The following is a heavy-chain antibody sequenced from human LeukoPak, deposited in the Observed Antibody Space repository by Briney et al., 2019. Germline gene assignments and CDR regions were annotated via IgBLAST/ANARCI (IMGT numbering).Heavy chain of an antibody. J-gene: IGHJ4*02. V-gene: IGHV3-23*01. CDR2: ISGSGDST. Sequence: GGSLRLSCPPSGFTFSNYAMNWVHRAPGKGLEGVSAISGSGDSTYYADSVKGRFTISRDNSKNTLYLQMNSLRAEDTAVCYCARDRAWNYFDYWGQGTLVTVSS. CDR3: ARDRAWNYFDY. CDR1: GFTFSNYA. D-gene: IGHD3-3*01.